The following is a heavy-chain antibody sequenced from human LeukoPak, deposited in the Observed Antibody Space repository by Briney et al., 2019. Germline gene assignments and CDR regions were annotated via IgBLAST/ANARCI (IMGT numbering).Heavy chain of an antibody. V-gene: IGHV4-39*01. Sequence: KPSETLSLTCTVSGGSISSSSYYWGWIRQPPGKGLEWIGSIYYSGSTYYNPSLKSRVTISVDTSKTQFSLKLNSVTAADTAVYYCARTWKPVPFDYWGQGTLVTVSS. J-gene: IGHJ4*02. D-gene: IGHD1-14*01. CDR2: IYYSGST. CDR3: ARTWKPVPFDY. CDR1: GGSISSSSYY.